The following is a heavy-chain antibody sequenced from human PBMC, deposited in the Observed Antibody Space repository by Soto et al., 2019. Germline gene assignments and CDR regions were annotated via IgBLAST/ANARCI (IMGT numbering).Heavy chain of an antibody. J-gene: IGHJ4*02. CDR1: GGSISSSSYY. D-gene: IGHD6-19*01. Sequence: SETLSLTCTVSGGSISSSSYYWGWIRQPPGKGLEWIGSIYYSGSTYYNPSLKSRVTISVDTSKNQFSLKLSSVTAADTAVYYCARHLGPRNGAVAGTGYDYWGQGTLVTVSS. CDR3: ARHLGPRNGAVAGTGYDY. V-gene: IGHV4-39*01. CDR2: IYYSGST.